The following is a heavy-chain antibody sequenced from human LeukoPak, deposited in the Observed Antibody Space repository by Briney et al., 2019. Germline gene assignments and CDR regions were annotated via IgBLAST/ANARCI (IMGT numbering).Heavy chain of an antibody. CDR3: ARARQWLARGFDP. D-gene: IGHD6-19*01. V-gene: IGHV1-2*02. CDR2: INPNSGGT. Sequence: ASVKVSCKASGYTFTGYYMHWVRQAPGQGLEWMGWINPNSGGTNYAQKFQGRVTMTRDTSISTAYMELSSLRSEDTAVYYCARARQWLARGFDPWGQGTLVTVSS. CDR1: GYTFTGYY. J-gene: IGHJ5*02.